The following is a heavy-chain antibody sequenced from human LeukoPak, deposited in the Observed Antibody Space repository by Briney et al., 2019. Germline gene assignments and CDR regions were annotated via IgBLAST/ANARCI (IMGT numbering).Heavy chain of an antibody. V-gene: IGHV1-2*04. J-gene: IGHJ4*02. CDR3: SRSLSGSFYNFDY. D-gene: IGHD1-26*01. CDR2: IDPDTGGT. CDR1: GYTFTDYY. Sequence: ASVKVSCKASGYTFTDYYIHWVRQAPGQGLEWMGRIDPDTGGTYYAQKFQGWVTLTRDTSINTAYMDLSRLRSDDTAVFYCSRSLSGSFYNFDYWGQGTLVTVSS.